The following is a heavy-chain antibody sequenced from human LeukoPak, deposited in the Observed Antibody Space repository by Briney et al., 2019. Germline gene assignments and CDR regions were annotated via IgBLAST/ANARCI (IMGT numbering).Heavy chain of an antibody. J-gene: IGHJ4*02. CDR3: ARDSGDYCSSTSCYAGFDY. Sequence: PGGSLRLSCAASGFTLSSYAMHWVRQAPGKGLEWVAVISYDGSNKYYADSVKGRFTISRDNSKNTLYLQMNSLRAEDTAVYYCARDSGDYCSSTSCYAGFDYWGQGTLVTVSS. D-gene: IGHD2-2*01. CDR1: GFTLSSYA. V-gene: IGHV3-30*04. CDR2: ISYDGSNK.